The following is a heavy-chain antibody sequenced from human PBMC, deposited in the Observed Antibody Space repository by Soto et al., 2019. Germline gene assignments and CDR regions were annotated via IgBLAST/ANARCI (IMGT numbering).Heavy chain of an antibody. CDR1: GGSFSGYY. V-gene: IGHV4-34*01. CDR2: INHSGST. D-gene: IGHD2-2*01. Sequence: PSETMSLTCAVYGGSFSGYYWSWILQPPGKWLAWIWEINHSGSTNYNPSLQSRVTISVDTSKNQFSLKLSSVTAADTDVYYCARERQKGYCSSTSCRRTKLPPAGFDPWGQGTLVTVSS. J-gene: IGHJ5*02. CDR3: ARERQKGYCSSTSCRRTKLPPAGFDP.